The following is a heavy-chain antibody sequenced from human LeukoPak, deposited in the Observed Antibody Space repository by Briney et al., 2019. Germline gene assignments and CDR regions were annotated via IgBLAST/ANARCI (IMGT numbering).Heavy chain of an antibody. CDR1: GFTFSSYA. V-gene: IGHV3-23*01. J-gene: IGHJ4*02. D-gene: IGHD6-19*01. CDR2: ISGSGGST. CDR3: AKDGLVAGTTIYYFDY. Sequence: GGSLRLSCAASGFTFSSYAMSWVRQAPGKGLEWVSAISGSGGSTYYADSVKGRFTISRDNSKNTLYLQMNSLRAEDTAIYYCAKDGLVAGTTIYYFDYWGQGTLVTVSS.